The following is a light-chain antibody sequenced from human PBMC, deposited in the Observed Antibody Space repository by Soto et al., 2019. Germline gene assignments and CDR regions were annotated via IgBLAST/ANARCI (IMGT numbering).Light chain of an antibody. CDR2: STS. CDR1: SSNIGSNT. J-gene: IGLJ1*01. Sequence: QSALTQPPSASGTPGQIVVISCSGSSSNIGSNTVTWYQQLPGTAPKLLIYSTSQRSSGVPGRFSGSKSGASASLSISGLQSEDEADYYCAAWDDRLDVYVFGTGTKVTVL. V-gene: IGLV1-44*01. CDR3: AAWDDRLDVYV.